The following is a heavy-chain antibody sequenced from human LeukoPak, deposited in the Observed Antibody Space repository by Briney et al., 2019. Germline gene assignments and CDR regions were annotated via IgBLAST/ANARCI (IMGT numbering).Heavy chain of an antibody. J-gene: IGHJ4*02. CDR1: GLTFSSYA. CDR3: ATPPTVTRNY. Sequence: GGSLRLSCAASGLTFSSYAMHWVRQAPGKGLEWVAIISYDGSKKYYADSVKGRFTISRDNFKNTLYLQINSLRAQDTAVYYCATPPTVTRNYWGQGTLVTVSS. CDR2: ISYDGSKK. D-gene: IGHD4-17*01. V-gene: IGHV3-30*04.